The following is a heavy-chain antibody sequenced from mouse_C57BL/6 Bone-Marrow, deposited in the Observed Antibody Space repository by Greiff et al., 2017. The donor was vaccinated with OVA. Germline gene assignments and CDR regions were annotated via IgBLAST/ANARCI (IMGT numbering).Heavy chain of an antibody. CDR2: IDPSDSET. J-gene: IGHJ4*01. D-gene: IGHD1-1*01. CDR3: ARLLRSYYAMDY. Sequence: QVQLQQPGAELVRPGSSVKLSCKASGYTFTSYWMHWVKQRPIQGLEWIGNIDPSDSETHYNQKFKDKATLTVDKSSSTAYVQLSSLTSEDSAVYYCARLLRSYYAMDYWGQGTSVTVSS. V-gene: IGHV1-52*01. CDR1: GYTFTSYW.